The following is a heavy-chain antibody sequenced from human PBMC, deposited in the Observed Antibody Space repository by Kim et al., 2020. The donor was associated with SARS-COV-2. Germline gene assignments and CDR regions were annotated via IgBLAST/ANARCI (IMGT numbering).Heavy chain of an antibody. Sequence: GGSLRLSCAASGFTFSSYGMHWVRQAPGKGLEWVAVIWYDGSNKYYADSVKGRFTISRDNSKNTLYLQMNSLRAEDTAVYYCARLPPPYDSSGYYLDYWGQRTLVTVSP. D-gene: IGHD3-22*01. CDR1: GFTFSSYG. V-gene: IGHV3-33*01. CDR3: ARLPPPYDSSGYYLDY. J-gene: IGHJ4*02. CDR2: IWYDGSNK.